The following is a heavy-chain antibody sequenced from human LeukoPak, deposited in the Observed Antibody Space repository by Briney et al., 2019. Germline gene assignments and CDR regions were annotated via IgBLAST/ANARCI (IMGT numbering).Heavy chain of an antibody. V-gene: IGHV3-30*04. CDR2: ISYDGSNK. D-gene: IGHD4-17*01. CDR3: ARETDYGDANWFDP. CDR1: GFTFSSYA. Sequence: GRSPRLSCAASGFTFSSYAMHWVRRAPGKGLEWVAVISYDGSNKYYADSVKGRFTISRDNSKNTLYLQMNGLRAEDTAVYYCARETDYGDANWFDPWGQGTLVTVSS. J-gene: IGHJ5*02.